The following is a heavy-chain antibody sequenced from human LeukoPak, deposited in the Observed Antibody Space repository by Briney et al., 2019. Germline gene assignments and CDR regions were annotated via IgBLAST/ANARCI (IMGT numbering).Heavy chain of an antibody. CDR1: GGSISSSSYY. CDR2: IYYSGST. CDR3: ARTTEGYCRGRSCYSYYYYMDV. Sequence: SETLSLTCTVSGGSISSSSYYWGWIRQPPGKGLEWIGGIYYSGSTYYNPSLKSRVTISVDTSKNQFSLKLSSVTAADTAVYYCARTTEGYCRGRSCYSYYYYMDVWGKGTTVTVSS. D-gene: IGHD2-15*01. V-gene: IGHV4-39*07. J-gene: IGHJ6*03.